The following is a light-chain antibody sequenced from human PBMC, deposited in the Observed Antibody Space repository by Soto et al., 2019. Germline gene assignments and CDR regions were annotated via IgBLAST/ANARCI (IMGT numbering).Light chain of an antibody. V-gene: IGKV3-15*01. CDR1: QSVSSK. CDR2: GAS. CDR3: QQYNSWLWT. Sequence: ILMTQSPSTLAVSPGEGATLSCRASQSVSSKLAWYQQKPGQAPRLLIYGASTRATGIPARFSGSGSGTEFTLIISSLQSEDSAVYYCQQYNSWLWTFGQGTKVDIK. J-gene: IGKJ1*01.